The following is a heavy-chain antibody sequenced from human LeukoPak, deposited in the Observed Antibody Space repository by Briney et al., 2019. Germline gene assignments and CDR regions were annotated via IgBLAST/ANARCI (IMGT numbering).Heavy chain of an antibody. Sequence: GASVKVSCKASGYTFTSYAMNWVRQAPGQGLEWMGGIIPIFGTANYAQKFQGRVTITADESTSTAYMELSSLRSEDTAVYYCARDVVDYDFWSGQMAPLCYFDYWGQGTLVTVSS. CDR3: ARDVVDYDFWSGQMAPLCYFDY. CDR2: IIPIFGTA. CDR1: GYTFTSYA. J-gene: IGHJ4*02. D-gene: IGHD3-3*01. V-gene: IGHV1-69*13.